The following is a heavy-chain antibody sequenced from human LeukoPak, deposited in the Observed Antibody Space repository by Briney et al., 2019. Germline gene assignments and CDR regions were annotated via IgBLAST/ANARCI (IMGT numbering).Heavy chain of an antibody. CDR1: GGSISSSSYY. V-gene: IGHV4-39*07. CDR3: AANQGGGH. Sequence: SETLSLTCTVSGGSISSSSYYWGWIRQPPGKGLEWIGSIYYSGSTYYNPSLRSRVTVSVDTSKNQFSLKLMSVISADTAVYYCAANQGGGHWGQGTLVTVSS. D-gene: IGHD2-8*01. J-gene: IGHJ4*02. CDR2: IYYSGST.